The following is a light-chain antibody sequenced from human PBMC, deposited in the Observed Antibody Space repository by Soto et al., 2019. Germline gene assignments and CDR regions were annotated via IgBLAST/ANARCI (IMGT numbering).Light chain of an antibody. CDR1: QDISNY. CDR2: DAS. J-gene: IGKJ4*01. CDR3: QQYDNLLT. Sequence: DIQMTQSPSSLSASVGDRVTITCQASQDISNYLNWYQQKPGKAPKLLIYDASNLETGVPSMFSGSGSGTDFPSTISILPHEDIATYYCQQYDNLLTFGGGTKVEIK. V-gene: IGKV1-33*01.